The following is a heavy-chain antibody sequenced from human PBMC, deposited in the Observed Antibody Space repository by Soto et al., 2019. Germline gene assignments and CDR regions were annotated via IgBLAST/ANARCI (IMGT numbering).Heavy chain of an antibody. D-gene: IGHD2-21*02. CDR1: GFTFSSYS. V-gene: IGHV3-21*01. CDR2: ISSSSSYI. CDR3: ARDAGPATANAFDI. J-gene: IGHJ3*02. Sequence: EVQLVESAGGLVKPGGSLRLSCAASGFTFSSYSMNWVRQAPGKGLEWVSSISSSSSYIYYADSVKGRFTISRDNAKNSLYLQMNSLRAEDTAVYYCARDAGPATANAFDIWGQGTMDTVSS.